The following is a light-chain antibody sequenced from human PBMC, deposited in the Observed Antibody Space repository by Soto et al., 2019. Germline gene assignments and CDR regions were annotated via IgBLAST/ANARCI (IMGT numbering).Light chain of an antibody. Sequence: DVQMTQSPSTLSASVGARAPITCRASRSISDWLAWYQQKPGKAPELLIFDASSLKSGVPSRFSGSGSGTEFTLTISSLQPDDFATYYCQQYNSYSPKTFGQGTKV. J-gene: IGKJ1*01. CDR2: DAS. CDR1: RSISDW. CDR3: QQYNSYSPKT. V-gene: IGKV1-5*01.